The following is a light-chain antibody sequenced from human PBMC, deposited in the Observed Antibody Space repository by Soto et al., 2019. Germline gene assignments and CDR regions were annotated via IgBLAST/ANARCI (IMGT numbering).Light chain of an antibody. CDR3: SSSTNTNTLVI. Sequence: QSVLTQPASVSGSPGQSVTISCTGTSSDIGRYKFVSWFQQHPGKAPKLLIFEGTNRPSGVSNRFSGSKSGNTASLTISGLQAEEEAIYFCSSSTNTNTLVIFGGGKKVTV. V-gene: IGLV2-14*01. J-gene: IGLJ2*01. CDR1: SSDIGRYKF. CDR2: EGT.